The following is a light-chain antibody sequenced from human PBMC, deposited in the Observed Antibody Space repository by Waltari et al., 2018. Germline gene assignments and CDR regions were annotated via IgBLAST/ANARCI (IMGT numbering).Light chain of an antibody. Sequence: GKAPKLLMDKASNLASGVPSRFSGSGSGTEFTLTINSLQPDDFATYYCQQYYTFSVTFGQGTRLDIK. J-gene: IGKJ5*01. V-gene: IGKV1-5*03. CDR2: KAS. CDR3: QQYYTFSVT.